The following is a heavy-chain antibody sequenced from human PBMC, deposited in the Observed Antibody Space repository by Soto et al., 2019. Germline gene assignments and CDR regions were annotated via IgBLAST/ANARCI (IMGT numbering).Heavy chain of an antibody. CDR2: IYYSGST. CDR1: GGSISSYY. V-gene: IGHV4-59*01. J-gene: IGHJ6*02. Sequence: SETLSLTCTVSGGSISSYYWSWIRQPPGKGLEWIGYIYYSGSTNYNPSLKSRVTISVDTPKNQFSPKLSSVTAADTAVYYCARDRRPGIAATSYGMDVWGQGTTVTVSS. CDR3: ARDRRPGIAATSYGMDV. D-gene: IGHD6-13*01.